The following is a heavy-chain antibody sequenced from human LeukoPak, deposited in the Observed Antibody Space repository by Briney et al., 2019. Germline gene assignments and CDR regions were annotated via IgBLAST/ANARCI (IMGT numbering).Heavy chain of an antibody. CDR1: DFSVGDNY. D-gene: IGHD5-18*01. CDR3: ARGISGYSLNWFDP. Sequence: PGGSLRLSCAASDFSVGDNYMTWVRQAPGKGVEWVSSISSSSSYIYYADSVKGRFTISRDNAKNSLYLQMNSLRAEDTAVYYCARGISGYSLNWFDPWGQGTLVTVSS. J-gene: IGHJ5*02. CDR2: ISSSSSYI. V-gene: IGHV3-21*01.